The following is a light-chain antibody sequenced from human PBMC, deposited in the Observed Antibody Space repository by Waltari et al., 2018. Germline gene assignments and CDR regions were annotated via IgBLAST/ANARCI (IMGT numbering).Light chain of an antibody. CDR3: NSFTTSTTWV. J-gene: IGLJ3*02. CDR2: EVS. V-gene: IGLV2-18*02. Sequence: WYQQPQGTAPKLMIYEVSNRPSGVPDRFSGSKSGNTASLTISGLQPEDEADYYCNSFTTSTTWVFGGGTRVTVL.